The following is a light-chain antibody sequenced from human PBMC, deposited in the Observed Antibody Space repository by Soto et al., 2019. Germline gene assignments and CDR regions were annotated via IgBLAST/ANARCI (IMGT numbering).Light chain of an antibody. CDR3: GSFTTSGIWV. J-gene: IGLJ3*02. CDR1: SSDFGDDKY. CDR2: GVN. V-gene: IGLV2-14*01. Sequence: QSVLTQPASVSGSPGQSITVSCTGSSSDFGDDKYVSWYQQQPGKGPNLLIYGVNSRPSGISNRFSGSKSGNTASLTISGLQVEDEAEYFCGSFTTSGIWVFGGGTKLTVL.